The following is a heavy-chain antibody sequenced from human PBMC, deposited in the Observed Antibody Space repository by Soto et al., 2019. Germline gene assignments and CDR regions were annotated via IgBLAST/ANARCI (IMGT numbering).Heavy chain of an antibody. V-gene: IGHV1-3*01. CDR2: INAGNGNT. CDR3: ASASDSSSWSSLDY. J-gene: IGHJ4*02. Sequence: QVQLVQSGAEVKKPGASVKVSCKASGYTFTSYAMHWVRQAPGQRLEWMGWINAGNGNTKYSQKFQDRVTITRDTSASTAYMELSSLRSEDTAVYYCASASDSSSWSSLDYWGQGTLVTVSS. CDR1: GYTFTSYA. D-gene: IGHD6-13*01.